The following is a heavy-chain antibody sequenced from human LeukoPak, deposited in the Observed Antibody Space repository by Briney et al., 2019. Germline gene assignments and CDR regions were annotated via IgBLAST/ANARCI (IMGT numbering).Heavy chain of an antibody. CDR2: IYYSGST. D-gene: IGHD4-17*01. CDR1: GGSISSYY. J-gene: IGHJ4*02. Sequence: SETLSLTCTVSGGSISSYYWSWIRQPPGKGLEWIGYIYYSGSTNYNPSLKSRVTISVDTSKNQFSLKLSSVTAADTAVYYCARGSYGDYVSPFDYWGQRTLVTVSS. CDR3: ARGSYGDYVSPFDY. V-gene: IGHV4-59*01.